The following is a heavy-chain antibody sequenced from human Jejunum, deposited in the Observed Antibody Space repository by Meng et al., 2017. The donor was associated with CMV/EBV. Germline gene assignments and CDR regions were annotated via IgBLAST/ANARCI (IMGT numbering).Heavy chain of an antibody. CDR3: ASLSIPGAIFYYGMDV. Sequence: LRRYGVNWVRQAPGKGLEWVSVISSGSFSLYYADSVRGRFTISRDDAKDSVFLQMDSLRAEDTAVYYCASLSIPGAIFYYGMDVWGQGTTVTVSS. CDR1: LRRYG. CDR2: ISSGSFSL. J-gene: IGHJ6*02. D-gene: IGHD3-10*01. V-gene: IGHV3-21*01.